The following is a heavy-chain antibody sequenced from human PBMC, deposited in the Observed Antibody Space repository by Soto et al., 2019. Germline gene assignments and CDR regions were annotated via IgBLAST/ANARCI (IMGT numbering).Heavy chain of an antibody. D-gene: IGHD2-21*01. CDR1: GDSVSSGSHH. CDR2: IYFTGRN. CDR3: ARDLVAIGGRVYAFDL. J-gene: IGHJ3*01. V-gene: IGHV4-61*03. Sequence: QVQLQESGPGLVRPSETLSLTCTVAGDSVSSGSHHWNWIRQAPGKGLEWIGSIYFTGRNNHNPYLNHPVTISVDTSKNHLSLNLTSVTAAATAVYYCARDLVAIGGRVYAFDLWGQGTMVTVSS.